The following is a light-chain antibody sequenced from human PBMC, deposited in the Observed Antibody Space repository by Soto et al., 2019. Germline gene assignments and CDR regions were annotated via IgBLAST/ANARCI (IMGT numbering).Light chain of an antibody. V-gene: IGKV3D-15*01. CDR1: QSVRSN. J-gene: IGKJ5*01. Sequence: EIVMTQSPATLSVSPGERATLSCGASQSVRSNLAWYQQKPGQAPRLLIYGASTRATGIPARFSGSGSGTEFTLTISSPQSEDFAVYYCQQYNNWPAITFGQGTRLEI. CDR2: GAS. CDR3: QQYNNWPAIT.